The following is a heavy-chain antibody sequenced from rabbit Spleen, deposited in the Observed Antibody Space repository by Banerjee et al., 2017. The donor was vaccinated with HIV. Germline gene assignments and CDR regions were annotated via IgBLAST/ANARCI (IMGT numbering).Heavy chain of an antibody. D-gene: IGHD5-1*01. J-gene: IGHJ4*01. V-gene: IGHV1S45*01. Sequence: QEQLEESGGGLVKPGGSLTLTCTASGFSFTDKDVMCWVRQAPGKGLEWIGCINTITGKTVYTTWAKGRFTISRTSSTTVTLQMASLTVADTATYFCARAGEGGDGYLNLWGPGTLVTVS. CDR1: GFSFTDKDV. CDR2: INTITGKT. CDR3: ARAGEGGDGYLNL.